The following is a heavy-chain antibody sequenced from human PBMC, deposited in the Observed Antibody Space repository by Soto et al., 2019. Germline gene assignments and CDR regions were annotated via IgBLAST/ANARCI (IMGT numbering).Heavy chain of an antibody. CDR3: ARGYGSGSYIWFDP. D-gene: IGHD3-10*01. V-gene: IGHV4-59*01. J-gene: IGHJ5*02. CDR2: IYYSGST. CDR1: GGSISSYY. Sequence: SETLSLTCTVSGGSISSYYWSWIRQPPGKGLEWIGYIYYSGSTNYNPSLKSRVTISVDTSKNQFSLKLSSVTAADTAVYYCARGYGSGSYIWFDPWGQGTLVTVSS.